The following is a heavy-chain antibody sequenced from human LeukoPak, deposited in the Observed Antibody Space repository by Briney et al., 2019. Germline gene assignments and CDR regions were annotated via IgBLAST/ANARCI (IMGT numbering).Heavy chain of an antibody. Sequence: SETLSLTCTVSGGSISSYYWSWIRQPPGKGLEWNGYIYYSGSTNYNPSLKSRVTISVDTSKNQFSLKLSSVTAADTAVYYCARGYSNSWPPNRYFQHWGQGTLVTVSS. V-gene: IGHV4-59*12. CDR3: ARGYSNSWPPNRYFQH. J-gene: IGHJ1*01. D-gene: IGHD6-13*01. CDR1: GGSISSYY. CDR2: IYYSGST.